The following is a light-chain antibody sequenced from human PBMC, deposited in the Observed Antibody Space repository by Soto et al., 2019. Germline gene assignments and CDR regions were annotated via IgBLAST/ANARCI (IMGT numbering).Light chain of an antibody. CDR1: QSVSSSY. CDR3: QQYGSSGT. Sequence: EVVLTQSLGTLSLYPGERATLSCRASQSVSSSYLAWYQQKPGQAPRLLIYGASNRATGIPDRFSGSGSGTDFTLTISRLEPEDFAVYYCQQYGSSGTFGQG. V-gene: IGKV3-20*01. J-gene: IGKJ1*01. CDR2: GAS.